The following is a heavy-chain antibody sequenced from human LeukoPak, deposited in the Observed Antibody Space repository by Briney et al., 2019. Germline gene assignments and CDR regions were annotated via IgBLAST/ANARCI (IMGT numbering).Heavy chain of an antibody. CDR3: ARGEWSGYFGMDV. CDR1: GGSISSCDYY. J-gene: IGHJ6*03. CDR2: IYYSGST. D-gene: IGHD3-3*01. Sequence: PSQTLSLTCTVSGGSISSCDYYWSWIRQPPGKGLEWIGYIYYSGSTYYNPSLKSRVTISVDTSKNQFSLKLGSVTAADTAVYYCARGEWSGYFGMDVWGKGTTVTVSS. V-gene: IGHV4-30-4*08.